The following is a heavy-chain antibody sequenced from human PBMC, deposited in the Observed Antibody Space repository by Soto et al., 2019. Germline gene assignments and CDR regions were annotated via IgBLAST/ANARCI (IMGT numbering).Heavy chain of an antibody. J-gene: IGHJ4*02. CDR2: IYWDDDT. CDR1: GFSLITSGVG. CDR3: AQTVAPRIFDS. V-gene: IGHV2-5*02. D-gene: IGHD4-17*01. Sequence: QITLKEAGPTLVKPTQTLTLTCSFSGFSLITSGVGVGWIRQPPGKALEWLALIYWDDDTGYSTSLRNRLTNTKEHSRNPVVLTMTNMAPADTATYYCAQTVAPRIFDSWGQGTLVTVSS.